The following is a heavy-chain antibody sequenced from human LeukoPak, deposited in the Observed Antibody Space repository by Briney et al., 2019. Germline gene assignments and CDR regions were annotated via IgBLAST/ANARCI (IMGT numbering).Heavy chain of an antibody. CDR1: GFTFSSYW. CDR3: ASGILPYTNFDY. J-gene: IGHJ4*02. V-gene: IGHV3-74*01. Sequence: GGSLRLSCAASGFTFSSYWMHWVRQAPGKGLVWVSRINSDGSSTSYADSVKGRFTISRDNSKNTLYLQMNGLRAEDTAVYYCASGILPYTNFDYWGQGTLVTVSS. CDR2: INSDGSST. D-gene: IGHD2-15*01.